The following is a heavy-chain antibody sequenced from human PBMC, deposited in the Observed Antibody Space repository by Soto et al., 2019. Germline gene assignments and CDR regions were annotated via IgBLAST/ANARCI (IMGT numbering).Heavy chain of an antibody. D-gene: IGHD5-18*01. J-gene: IGHJ4*02. CDR1: GFTLSSHG. Sequence: SLRLSCAASGFTLSSHGMQWVRQAPGKGLEWVAVVSYGGGTKYCADSVKGRFTISRDNSKNTLYLQMNSLRAEDTAVYYCVKEFGVAGSSYESFFDYWGQGTLVTVSS. CDR2: VSYGGGTK. CDR3: VKEFGVAGSSYESFFDY. V-gene: IGHV3-30*18.